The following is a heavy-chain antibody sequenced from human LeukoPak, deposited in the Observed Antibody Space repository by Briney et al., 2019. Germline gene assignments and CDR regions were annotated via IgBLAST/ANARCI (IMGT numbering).Heavy chain of an antibody. D-gene: IGHD1-26*01. CDR1: GSTFSGFW. CDR2: MNQDGSEK. Sequence: PGGSLRLSCAASGSTFSGFWMSWVRQAPGKGLEWVANMNQDGSEKYYVDSVKGRFTISRDNAKSSLYLQMNSLTAEDTAVYYCARDQVGPEDWGQGTLVTVSS. V-gene: IGHV3-7*01. CDR3: ARDQVGPED. J-gene: IGHJ4*02.